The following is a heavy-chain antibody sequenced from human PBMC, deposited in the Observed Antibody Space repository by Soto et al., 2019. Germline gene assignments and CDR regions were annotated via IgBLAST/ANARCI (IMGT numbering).Heavy chain of an antibody. CDR3: AAEVGLYDFWSGSSPHGMDG. D-gene: IGHD3-3*01. V-gene: IGHV1-58*01. Sequence: SVKVSCKASGFTFTSSGVQWVRQARGQRLEWIGWIVVGSGNTNYAQKFQERVTITRDMSTSTAYMELSSLRSEDTAVYYCAAEVGLYDFWSGSSPHGMDGWGQGTTVTVSS. J-gene: IGHJ6*02. CDR1: GFTFTSSG. CDR2: IVVGSGNT.